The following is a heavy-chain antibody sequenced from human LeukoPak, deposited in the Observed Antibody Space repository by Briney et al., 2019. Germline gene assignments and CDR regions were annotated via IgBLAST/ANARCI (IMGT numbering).Heavy chain of an antibody. CDR1: GVTFTSYS. CDR3: ARDSRDGYNERVDTY. CDR2: IIPIFGTA. Sequence: SVKVFCKASGVTFTSYSISLVRQAPGQGLEWMGKIIPIFGTAHYAQKFQGRVTITADKSTSTAYMELSSLRSEDTAVYYCARDSRDGYNERVDTYWGQGTLVTVSS. J-gene: IGHJ4*02. V-gene: IGHV1-69*06. D-gene: IGHD5-24*01.